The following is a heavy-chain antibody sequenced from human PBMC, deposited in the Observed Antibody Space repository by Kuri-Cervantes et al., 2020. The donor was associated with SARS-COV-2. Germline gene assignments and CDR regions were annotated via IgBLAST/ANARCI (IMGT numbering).Heavy chain of an antibody. CDR3: ARDPGYCSGGTCLDY. Sequence: ASVKVSCKASAYTFTAYYIHWVRQAPGQGLEWMGWINPYNGDTNYAQKFQGRVTLTRDTSISTAYMELNRLRSGDTAVYYCARDPGYCSGGTCLDYWGQGTLVTVSS. CDR2: INPYNGDT. V-gene: IGHV1-2*02. D-gene: IGHD2-15*01. CDR1: AYTFTAYY. J-gene: IGHJ4*02.